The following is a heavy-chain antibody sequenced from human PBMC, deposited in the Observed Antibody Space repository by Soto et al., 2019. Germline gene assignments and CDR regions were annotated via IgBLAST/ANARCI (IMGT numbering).Heavy chain of an antibody. Sequence: SETLSLTCTVSGGSVSSGSYYWSWIRQPPGKGLEWIGYIYYSGSTNYNPSLKSRVTISVDTSKNPFSLKLSSVTAAETAVYYCARRLGYSSSWPPPYYYYYGMDVWGQGTTVTVSS. CDR2: IYYSGST. CDR1: GGSVSSGSYY. CDR3: ARRLGYSSSWPPPYYYYYGMDV. V-gene: IGHV4-61*01. J-gene: IGHJ6*02. D-gene: IGHD6-13*01.